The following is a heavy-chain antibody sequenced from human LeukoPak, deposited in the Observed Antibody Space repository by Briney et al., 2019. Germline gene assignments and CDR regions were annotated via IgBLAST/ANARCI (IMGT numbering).Heavy chain of an antibody. Sequence: PSETLSLTCTVSGGSISSYYWSWIRQPPGKGLEWIGYIYYSGSTNYNPSLKSRVTISVDTSKNQFSLKLSSVTAADTAVYYCARLPYYYGSGSFDYWGQGTLVTVSS. J-gene: IGHJ4*02. CDR1: GGSISSYY. V-gene: IGHV4-59*12. CDR2: IYYSGST. CDR3: ARLPYYYGSGSFDY. D-gene: IGHD3-10*01.